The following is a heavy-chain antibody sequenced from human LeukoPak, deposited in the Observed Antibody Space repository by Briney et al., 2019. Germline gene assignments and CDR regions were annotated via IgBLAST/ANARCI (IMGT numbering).Heavy chain of an antibody. CDR2: IDPSDSYT. Sequence: GESLKISCKGSGYSFTSSWISWVRQMPGKGLEWMGKIDPSDSYTNYSPSLQGHVTISTDKSISTAYLQWSSLKASDTAMYYCARSSSSYGMDVWGQGTKVTVSS. J-gene: IGHJ6*02. CDR3: ARSSSSYGMDV. CDR1: GYSFTSSW. V-gene: IGHV5-10-1*01.